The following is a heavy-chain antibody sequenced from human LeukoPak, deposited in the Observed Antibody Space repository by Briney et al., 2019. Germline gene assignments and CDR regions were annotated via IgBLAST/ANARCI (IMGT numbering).Heavy chain of an antibody. V-gene: IGHV6-1*01. D-gene: IGHD6-19*01. CDR3: ARDQGGAGKYYYDY. Sequence: SQTLSLTCAISGDSVSTNTVAWNWVRQSPSRGLEWLGRTYYRSKWCNDYAVSVKSRITINPDTSKNQFSLQLNSVTPEDTAVYYCARDQGGAGKYYYDYWGQGTPVTVSS. CDR1: GDSVSTNTVA. CDR2: TYYRSKWCN. J-gene: IGHJ4*02.